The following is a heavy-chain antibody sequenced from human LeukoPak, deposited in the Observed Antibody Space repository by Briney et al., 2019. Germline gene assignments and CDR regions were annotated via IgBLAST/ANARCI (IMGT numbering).Heavy chain of an antibody. CDR3: ARSDKDVYYYYYYMDV. CDR1: GFTFTKYW. Sequence: GGSLRLSCATSGFTFTKYWMTWVRQAPGKGLEWVSSISSSSSYIYYADSVKGRFTISRDNAKNSLYLQMNSLRAEDTAVYYCARSDKDVYYYYYYMDVWGKGTTVTVSS. V-gene: IGHV3-21*01. J-gene: IGHJ6*03. CDR2: ISSSSSYI.